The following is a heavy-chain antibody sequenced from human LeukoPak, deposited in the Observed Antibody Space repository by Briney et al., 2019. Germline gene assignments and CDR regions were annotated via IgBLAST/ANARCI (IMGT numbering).Heavy chain of an antibody. V-gene: IGHV4-61*01. CDR3: ARFKTVTFDY. J-gene: IGHJ4*02. Sequence: PSETLSLTCAVSGYSISSGYYWSWIRQPPGKGLEWIGYIYYSGSTNYNPSLKSRVTISVDTSKNQFSLKLSSVTAADTAVYYCARFKTVTFDYWGQGTLVTVSS. D-gene: IGHD4-17*01. CDR1: GYSISSGYY. CDR2: IYYSGST.